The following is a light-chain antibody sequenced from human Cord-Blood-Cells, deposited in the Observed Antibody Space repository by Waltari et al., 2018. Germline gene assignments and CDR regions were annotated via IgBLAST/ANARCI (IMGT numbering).Light chain of an antibody. CDR3: CSCAGSSTLV. V-gene: IGLV2-23*01. Sequence: QSALTQPATVSGSPGQSTTISCTGTSRAVGSYNLVSCYQQHPGKAPKLRIYEGSKRPSGVSNRFSGSKSGNTTSLTISVLQAEDEADYYCCSCAGSSTLVFGGGTKLTVL. CDR2: EGS. J-gene: IGLJ3*02. CDR1: SRAVGSYNL.